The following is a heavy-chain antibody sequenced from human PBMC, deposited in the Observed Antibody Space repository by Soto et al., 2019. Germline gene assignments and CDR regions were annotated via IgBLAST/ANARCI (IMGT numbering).Heavy chain of an antibody. CDR1: GGSISSDGYY. CDR2: IFYSGST. J-gene: IGHJ4*02. V-gene: IGHV4-31*03. CDR3: ARAPGDYFDY. Sequence: QVQLQESGPGLVKPSQTLSLTCTVSGGSISSDGYYWSWIRQHPEKDLEWIGYIFYSGSTYYNPSLKSRVTISVDTSKNQFSLKLSSVTAADTAVYYCARAPGDYFDYWGQGTLVTVSS.